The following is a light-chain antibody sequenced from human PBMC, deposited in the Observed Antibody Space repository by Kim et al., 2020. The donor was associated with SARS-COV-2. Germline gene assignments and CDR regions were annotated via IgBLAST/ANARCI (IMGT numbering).Light chain of an antibody. Sequence: YAGERATLSCRASQSVSSYLAWYRQKPGQAPRLLIYGASTRATGIPARFSGNGSGTEFTLTISSLQSEDFAVYYCQQYNNWPPATFGQGTKVDIK. CDR2: GAS. V-gene: IGKV3-15*01. J-gene: IGKJ1*01. CDR3: QQYNNWPPAT. CDR1: QSVSSY.